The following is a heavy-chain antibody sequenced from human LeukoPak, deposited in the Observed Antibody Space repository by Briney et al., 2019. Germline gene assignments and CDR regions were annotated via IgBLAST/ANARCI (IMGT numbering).Heavy chain of an antibody. CDR2: IWYDGSNK. Sequence: GGSLRLSCAASGFTFSRYGMHWVCQAPGKGLEWVAVIWYDGSNKNYADSVKGRFTISRDNSKNTLYLQMNSLRAEDTAVYYCARDLGFSPSSGYSFDYWGQGILVTVSS. J-gene: IGHJ4*02. CDR1: GFTFSRYG. D-gene: IGHD3-22*01. V-gene: IGHV3-33*01. CDR3: ARDLGFSPSSGYSFDY.